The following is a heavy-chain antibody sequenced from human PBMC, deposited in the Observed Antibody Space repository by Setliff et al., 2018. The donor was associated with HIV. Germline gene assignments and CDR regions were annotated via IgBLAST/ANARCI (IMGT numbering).Heavy chain of an antibody. CDR3: ARGGTDYDYVWGSYPQYYYYMDV. CDR1: GGTFSSYA. D-gene: IGHD3-16*02. Sequence: ASVKVSCKASGGTFSSYAISWVRQAPGQGLEWMGGIIPIFGTANYAQKFQGRVTITTDESTSTAYMELSSLRSEDTAVYYCARGGTDYDYVWGSYPQYYYYMDVWGKGTTVTVSS. J-gene: IGHJ6*03. V-gene: IGHV1-69*05. CDR2: IIPIFGTA.